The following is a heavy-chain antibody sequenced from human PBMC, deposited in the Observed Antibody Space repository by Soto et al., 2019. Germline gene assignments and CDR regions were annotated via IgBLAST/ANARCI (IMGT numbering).Heavy chain of an antibody. CDR1: GFTFGDYA. Sequence: PGGSLRLSCTASGFTFGDYAMSWFRQAPGKGLEWVGFIRSKAYGGTTEYAASVKGRFTISRDDSKSIAYLQMKNLKTEDTAVYYFTRDTSSSFSLEGKNWFDPWGQGTLVTVSS. V-gene: IGHV3-49*03. CDR2: IRSKAYGGTT. D-gene: IGHD6-13*01. J-gene: IGHJ5*02. CDR3: TRDTSSSFSLEGKNWFDP.